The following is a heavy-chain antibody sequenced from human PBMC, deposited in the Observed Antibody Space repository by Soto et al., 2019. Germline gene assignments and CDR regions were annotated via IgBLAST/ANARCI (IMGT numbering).Heavy chain of an antibody. CDR2: ISHDGSIK. Sequence: VAVISHDGSIKYYADSVKGRFTISRDNSKNTLYLQMNSLRAEDTAVFYCAKDLEGTTVYWGQGTLVTVSS. J-gene: IGHJ4*02. D-gene: IGHD1-7*01. V-gene: IGHV3-30*18. CDR3: AKDLEGTTVY.